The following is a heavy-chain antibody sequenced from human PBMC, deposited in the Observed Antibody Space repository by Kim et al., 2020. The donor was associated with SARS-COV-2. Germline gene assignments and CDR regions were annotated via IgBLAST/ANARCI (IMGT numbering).Heavy chain of an antibody. V-gene: IGHV4-39*01. CDR3: AINPNVYKEVSVTGCFDF. CDR2: VSYSGTT. J-gene: IGHJ2*01. Sequence: SETLSLTCNVSSDSIRSRSYYWGWIRQTPGKGLEWIGSVSYSGTTYYHPSLKSRITISADTSKNQFSLRLSSVTAADTAVYYCAINPNVYKEVSVTGCFDFWGRCTLVTVSS. CDR1: SDSIRSRSYY. D-gene: IGHD3-10*01.